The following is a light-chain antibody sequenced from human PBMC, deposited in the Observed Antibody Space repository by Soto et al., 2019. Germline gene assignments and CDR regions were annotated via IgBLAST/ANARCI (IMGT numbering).Light chain of an antibody. CDR3: PQNGSSPET. V-gene: IGKV3-20*01. CDR2: GAS. Sequence: VLTQSPGTLSLSPGERATLSCRASQSVSSSYLAWYQQKPGQAPRLLIYGASSRATGIPDRFSGSGSGTDFTLTISRLEPEDFAAYYCPQNGSSPETFGQGTKVDIK. J-gene: IGKJ1*01. CDR1: QSVSSSY.